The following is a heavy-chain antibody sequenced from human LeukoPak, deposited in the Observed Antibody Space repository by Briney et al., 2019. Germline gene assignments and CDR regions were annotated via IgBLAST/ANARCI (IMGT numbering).Heavy chain of an antibody. CDR3: ARLGSGWKNDY. CDR2: IYYSGST. D-gene: IGHD6-19*01. J-gene: IGHJ4*02. CDR1: GGSISSDY. V-gene: IGHV4-59*01. Sequence: SEILSLTCTVSGGSISSDYWSWIRQPPGKGLEWIGYIYYSGSTNYSPSLESRVTISVDTSKNQFSLKLSSVTAADTAVYYCARLGSGWKNDYWGQGTLVTVSS.